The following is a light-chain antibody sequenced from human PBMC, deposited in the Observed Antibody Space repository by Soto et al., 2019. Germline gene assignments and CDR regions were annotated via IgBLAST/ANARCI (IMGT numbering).Light chain of an antibody. V-gene: IGKV3-15*01. CDR1: QSVNSK. Sequence: ILMTQSPATLAVSPGERVTLSCRASQSVNSKFAWYQQKPGQAPRLLIYGASTRATGIPARFSGSGSGTEFTLTISSLQYEDFAVYYCQQYNYWHPITFGQGTRLEIK. J-gene: IGKJ5*01. CDR2: GAS. CDR3: QQYNYWHPIT.